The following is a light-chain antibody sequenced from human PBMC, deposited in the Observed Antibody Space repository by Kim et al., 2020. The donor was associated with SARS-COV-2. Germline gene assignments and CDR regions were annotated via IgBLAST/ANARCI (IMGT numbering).Light chain of an antibody. CDR2: DVN. V-gene: IGLV2-11*01. J-gene: IGLJ1*01. CDR3: CSYAGRYTYV. Sequence: QSALTQPRSVSGSPGQSVIISCTGSSSDIGAYNYISWYQQHAGEVPKLMIFDVNKRSSGVPDRFSGSKSGNTASLTISGLQAEDEADYYCCSYAGRYTYVFGTGTKVTVL. CDR1: SSDIGAYNY.